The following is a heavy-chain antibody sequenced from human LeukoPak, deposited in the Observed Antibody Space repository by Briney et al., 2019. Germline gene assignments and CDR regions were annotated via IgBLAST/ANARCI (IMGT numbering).Heavy chain of an antibody. CDR3: AREDNSNWNIDY. D-gene: IGHD1-1*01. V-gene: IGHV3-11*04. J-gene: IGHJ4*02. CDR2: ITTSGSTI. CDR1: GFTFSDSY. Sequence: GESLKISCAASGFTFSDSYMTWIRQAPGKGLEWVSYITTSGSTIYADSLKGRFAISRDNAKNSLYLQMNSLRAEDTAVYYCAREDNSNWNIDYWGQGTLVTVFS.